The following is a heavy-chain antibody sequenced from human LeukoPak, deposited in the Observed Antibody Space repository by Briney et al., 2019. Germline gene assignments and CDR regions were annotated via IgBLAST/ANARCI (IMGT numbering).Heavy chain of an antibody. CDR2: IGGGDDI. D-gene: IGHD7-27*01. CDR1: GFTFRNYA. V-gene: IGHV3-23*01. J-gene: IGHJ4*02. Sequence: PGGSLRLSCAASGFTFRNYAMNWVRQAPGKGLEWVAGIGGGDDIEYADSVKGRFTGSRDDSKNTLYLQMSSLRIEDTAVYYCTKDATPFNSIWDYFDSWGQGTLVTVSA. CDR3: TKDATPFNSIWDYFDS.